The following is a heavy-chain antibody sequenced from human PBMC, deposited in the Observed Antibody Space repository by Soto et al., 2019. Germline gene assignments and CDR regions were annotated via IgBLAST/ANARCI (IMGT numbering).Heavy chain of an antibody. CDR1: GGTFSSYA. CDR2: IIPIFGTA. J-gene: IGHJ5*02. D-gene: IGHD6-19*01. Sequence: SVKVSCKASGGTFSSYAISWVRQAPGQGLEWMGGIIPIFGTANYAQKFQGRVTITADESTSTAYMELSSLRSEDTAVYYCARFRSHSMAVAWLLDPWGQGTLVTVSS. V-gene: IGHV1-69*13. CDR3: ARFRSHSMAVAWLLDP.